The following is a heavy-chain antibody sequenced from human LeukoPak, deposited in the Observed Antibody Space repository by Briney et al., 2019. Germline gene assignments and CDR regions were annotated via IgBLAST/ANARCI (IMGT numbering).Heavy chain of an antibody. CDR1: GFTFSSYA. V-gene: IGHV3-30-3*01. Sequence: PGRSLRLSCAASGFTFSSYAMHWVRQAPGKGLEWVAVISYDGSNKYYADSVKGRFTISRDNSKNTLYLQMNSLRAEDTAVYHCASLGQSNDYWGQGTLVTVSS. CDR2: ISYDGSNK. CDR3: ASLGQSNDY. J-gene: IGHJ4*02.